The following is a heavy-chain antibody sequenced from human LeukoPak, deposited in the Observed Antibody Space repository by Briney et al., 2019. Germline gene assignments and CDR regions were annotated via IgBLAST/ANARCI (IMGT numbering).Heavy chain of an antibody. CDR3: AKSLLTTATGTGRAFDI. CDR2: ISAGADVI. Sequence: EGSLRLSCAASGFTFSSYSMNWVRQAPGKGLEWVSGISAGADVIFYADPVKGRFTISRDNSKNTLYLQMNSLRAEDSAEYYCAKSLLTTATGTGRAFDIWGQGTMVTVSA. CDR1: GFTFSSYS. D-gene: IGHD1-1*01. J-gene: IGHJ3*02. V-gene: IGHV3-23*01.